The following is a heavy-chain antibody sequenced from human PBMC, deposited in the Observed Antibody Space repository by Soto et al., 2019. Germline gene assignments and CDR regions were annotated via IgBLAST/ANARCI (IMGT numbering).Heavy chain of an antibody. CDR3: AREYTAWPLAYGLDV. CDR1: GFTFSTYS. J-gene: IGHJ6*02. CDR2: ISSRSDI. D-gene: IGHD2-2*02. V-gene: IGHV3-21*01. Sequence: LRLSCVGSGFTFSTYSINWVRQAPGKGLEWVSSISSRSDIYYADSVKGRFTISRDNAKNSVSLQMNSLRAEDTAVYYCAREYTAWPLAYGLDVWGQGTTVTVS.